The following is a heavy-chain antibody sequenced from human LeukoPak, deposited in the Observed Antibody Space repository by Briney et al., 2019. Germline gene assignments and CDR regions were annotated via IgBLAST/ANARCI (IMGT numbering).Heavy chain of an antibody. CDR1: GFTFNSYW. CDR3: ARDRFTNDAFDI. Sequence: GGSLRLSCAASGFTFNSYWMHWVRQAPGKGLVWVSRINSDGSGTSDADFVKGRFTISRDNSKNTLYLQMNSLRAEDTAMYYCARDRFTNDAFDIWGQGTMVTVSS. V-gene: IGHV3-74*01. J-gene: IGHJ3*02. D-gene: IGHD2-8*01. CDR2: INSDGSGT.